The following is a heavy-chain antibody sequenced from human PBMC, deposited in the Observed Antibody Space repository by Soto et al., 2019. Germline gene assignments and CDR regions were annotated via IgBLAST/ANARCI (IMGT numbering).Heavy chain of an antibody. Sequence: SETLSLTCAVYGGSFSGYYWSWIRQPPGKGLEWIGEINHSGSTNYNPSLKSRVTISVDTSKNQFSLKLSSVTAADTAVYYCASLSGYLYYMDVWGKGTTVTVSS. CDR3: ASLSGYLYYMDV. CDR2: INHSGST. V-gene: IGHV4-34*01. J-gene: IGHJ6*03. D-gene: IGHD3-3*01. CDR1: GGSFSGYY.